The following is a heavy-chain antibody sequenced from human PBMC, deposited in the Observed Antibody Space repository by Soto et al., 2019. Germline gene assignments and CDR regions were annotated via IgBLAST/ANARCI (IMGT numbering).Heavy chain of an antibody. D-gene: IGHD2-21*01. J-gene: IGHJ5*02. V-gene: IGHV3-23*01. CDR3: AKDKNKMVKKWFEH. CDR2: ISGSGCST. CDR1: VFTFSSDA. Sequence: VVSLILSCSASVFTFSSDAISWFRQAPGKGLEWVSAISGSGCSTYYADSVKGRFTISRDNSKNTLYLQMNSLRAEETDVYYCAKDKNKMVKKWFEHWGQGTMVTVSS.